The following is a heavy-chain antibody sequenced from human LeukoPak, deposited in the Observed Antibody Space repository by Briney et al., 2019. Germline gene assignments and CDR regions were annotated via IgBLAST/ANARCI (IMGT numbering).Heavy chain of an antibody. D-gene: IGHD4-23*01. CDR3: ARVRWSQVYYFDY. CDR2: INSDGSST. CDR1: GFIFSSYW. V-gene: IGHV3-74*01. J-gene: IGHJ4*02. Sequence: GGSLRLSCAASGFIFSSYWMHWVRQAPGKGLVWVSRINSDGSSTSYADSVKGRFTISRDNAKNTLYLQMNSLRAEDTAVYYCARVRWSQVYYFDYWGQGTLVTVSS.